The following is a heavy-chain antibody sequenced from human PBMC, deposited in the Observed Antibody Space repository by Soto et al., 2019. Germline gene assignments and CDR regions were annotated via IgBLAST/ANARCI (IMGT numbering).Heavy chain of an antibody. CDR1: GFTFSSYW. CDR3: ARTYYYGSGGDFDY. D-gene: IGHD3-10*01. J-gene: IGHJ4*02. CDR2: IKQDGSEK. V-gene: IGHV3-7*01. Sequence: EVQLVESGGGLVQPGGSLRLSCAASGFTFSSYWMSWVRQAPGKGLEWVANIKQDGSEKYYVDSVKGRFTISRDNAKNSLYLQMNSLRAEDTAVYYCARTYYYGSGGDFDYWGQGTLVTVSS.